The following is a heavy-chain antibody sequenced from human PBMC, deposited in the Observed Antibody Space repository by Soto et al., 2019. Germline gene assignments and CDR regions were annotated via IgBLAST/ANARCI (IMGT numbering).Heavy chain of an antibody. CDR2: ISGTGRTI. D-gene: IGHD5-12*01. V-gene: IGHV3-11*01. CDR1: GFSFGDYY. CDR3: ARAPSAHDSFDL. Sequence: QVQLVESGGGLVKPGGSLRLSCAASGFSFGDYYMSWIRQAPGRGLEWISYISGTGRTIDYANSVKGRFTISRDNADKSLYLHMNSLGADDTAIYYCARAPSAHDSFDLWGQGTLVTVSS. J-gene: IGHJ5*02.